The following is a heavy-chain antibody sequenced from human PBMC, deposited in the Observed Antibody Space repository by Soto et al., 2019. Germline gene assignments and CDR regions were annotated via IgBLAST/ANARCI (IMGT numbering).Heavy chain of an antibody. CDR2: ISSNGRII. J-gene: IGHJ6*02. V-gene: IGHV3-11*01. Sequence: GGSLRLSCATSGFIFSDYYMHWIRQAPGKGLEWISHISSNGRIIHYADSVKGRFTISRDNAKNSLYLQMNSLRAEDTAVYYCARVGPPSDVWGQGTTVTVSS. CDR3: ARVGPPSDV. CDR1: GFIFSDYY.